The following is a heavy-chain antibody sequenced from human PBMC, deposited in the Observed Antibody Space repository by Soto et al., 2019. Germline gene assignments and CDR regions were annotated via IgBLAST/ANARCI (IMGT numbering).Heavy chain of an antibody. CDR2: IYYSGST. V-gene: IGHV4-59*08. Sequence: SETLSLTCTVSGGSISSYYWSWIRQPPGKGLEWIGYIYYSGSTNYNPSLKSRVTISVDTSQNQFSLKLSSVTAADTAVYYCARQTTVTTYWFDPWGQGTLVTVSS. CDR3: ARQTTVTTYWFDP. D-gene: IGHD4-4*01. CDR1: GGSISSYY. J-gene: IGHJ5*02.